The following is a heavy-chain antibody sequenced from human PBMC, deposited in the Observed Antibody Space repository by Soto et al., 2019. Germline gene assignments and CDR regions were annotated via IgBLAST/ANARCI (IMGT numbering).Heavy chain of an antibody. V-gene: IGHV4-59*01. J-gene: IGHJ6*02. CDR2: IYYSGST. CDR3: ARGHYDILTGPQVYYYYYGMDV. Sequence: PSETLSLTCTVSGGSISSYYWSWIRHPPGKGLEWIGYIYYSGSTNYNPSLKIRVTISVDTSKNQFSLKLSSVTAADTAVYYCARGHYDILTGPQVYYYYYGMDVWGQGTTVTVSS. D-gene: IGHD3-9*01. CDR1: GGSISSYY.